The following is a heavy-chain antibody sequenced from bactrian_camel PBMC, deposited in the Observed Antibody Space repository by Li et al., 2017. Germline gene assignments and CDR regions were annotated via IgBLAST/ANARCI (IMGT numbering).Heavy chain of an antibody. V-gene: IGHV3S40*01. Sequence: VQLVESGGAYVHTGESLKHSCVASGFAFYQFAVSWVRQAPGKELEWVSGISNDGQNIDYADSVKGRFTVSRDNTKNTMYLQMNSLKTEDTAVYYCAPSEILHTLLAGTATPRTQGTQVTVS. J-gene: IGHJ4*01. CDR2: ISNDGQNI. D-gene: IGHD6*01. CDR1: GFAFYQFA.